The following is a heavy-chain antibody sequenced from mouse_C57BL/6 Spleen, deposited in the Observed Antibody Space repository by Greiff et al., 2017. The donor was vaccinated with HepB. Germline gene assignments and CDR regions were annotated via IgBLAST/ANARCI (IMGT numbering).Heavy chain of an antibody. CDR1: GYTFTSYW. D-gene: IGHD2-10*01. Sequence: VQLQQSGAELVKPGASVKLSCKASGYTFTSYWMHWVKQRPGRGLEWIGRIDPNSGGTKYNEKFKSKATLTVDKPSSTAYMQLRSLTFYDSAVYYCARSYSSYYYAMDYWGQGTSVTVSS. V-gene: IGHV1-72*01. J-gene: IGHJ4*01. CDR3: ARSYSSYYYAMDY. CDR2: IDPNSGGT.